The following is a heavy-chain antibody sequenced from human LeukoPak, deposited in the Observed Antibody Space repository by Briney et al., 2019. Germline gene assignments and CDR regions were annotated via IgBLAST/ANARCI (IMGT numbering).Heavy chain of an antibody. CDR1: GFTVSSNY. V-gene: IGHV3-53*04. CDR2: IYSGGST. D-gene: IGHD6-6*01. CDR3: ARGGEYSSSWVRYYFDY. Sequence: GGSLRLSCAASGFTVSSNYMRWVRQAPGRGLEWVSDIYSGGSTYYADSVKGRFTISRHNSKNTLYLQMNSLRAEDTAVYYCARGGEYSSSWVRYYFDYWGQGTLVTVSS. J-gene: IGHJ4*02.